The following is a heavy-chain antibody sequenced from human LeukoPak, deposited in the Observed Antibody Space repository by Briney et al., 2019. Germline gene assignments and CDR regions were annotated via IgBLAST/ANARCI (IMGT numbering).Heavy chain of an antibody. CDR1: GFTFSSYA. V-gene: IGHV3-23*01. CDR3: AKAASPTTRYFDY. D-gene: IGHD1-26*01. CDR2: ISGSGGST. J-gene: IGHJ4*02. Sequence: GGSLRLSCAASGFTFSSYALSWVRQAPGKGLEWVSAISGSGGSTYYADSVKGRFTISRDNSKNTLYLQMNGLRAEDTAVYYCAKAASPTTRYFDYWGQGTLVTVSS.